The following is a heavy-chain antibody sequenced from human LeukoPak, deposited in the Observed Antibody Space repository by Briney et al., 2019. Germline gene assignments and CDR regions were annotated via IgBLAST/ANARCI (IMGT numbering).Heavy chain of an antibody. Sequence: SETLSLTCTVSGGSVTSYYCNWIRQPAGKGPEWIGRIYSSGDTNYNPSLKSRITMSVDTSKNQFSLNLSSVTAADTAVYYCAIDPFGSSLDHWGQGTLVTVSS. V-gene: IGHV4-4*07. CDR3: AIDPFGSSLDH. CDR1: GGSVTSYY. J-gene: IGHJ4*02. D-gene: IGHD1-26*01. CDR2: IYSSGDT.